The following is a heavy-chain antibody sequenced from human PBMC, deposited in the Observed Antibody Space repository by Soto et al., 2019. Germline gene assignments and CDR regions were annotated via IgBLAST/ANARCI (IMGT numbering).Heavy chain of an antibody. J-gene: IGHJ4*02. D-gene: IGHD2-8*01. CDR2: INHSGST. CDR3: ARVHNSDIVLMVYEGFGAQFDY. CDR1: GGSFSGYY. V-gene: IGHV4-34*01. Sequence: SETLSLTCAVYGGSFSGYYWSWIRQPPGKGLEWIGEINHSGSTNYNPSLKSRVTISVDTSKNQFSLKLSSVTAADTAVYYCARVHNSDIVLMVYEGFGAQFDYWGQGTLVTVSS.